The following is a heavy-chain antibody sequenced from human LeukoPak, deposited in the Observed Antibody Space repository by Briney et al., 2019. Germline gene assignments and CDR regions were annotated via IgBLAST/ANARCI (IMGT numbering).Heavy chain of an antibody. CDR2: MNPNSGNT. CDR3: ARETGLLWFGELLF. J-gene: IGHJ4*02. V-gene: IGHV1-8*01. D-gene: IGHD3-10*01. Sequence: ASVKVSCKASGYTFTSYDINWVRQATGQGLAWMGWMNPNSGNTGYAQKFQGRVTMTRNTSISTAYMELSSLRSEDTAVYYCARETGLLWFGELLFGGQGTLVTVSS. CDR1: GYTFTSYD.